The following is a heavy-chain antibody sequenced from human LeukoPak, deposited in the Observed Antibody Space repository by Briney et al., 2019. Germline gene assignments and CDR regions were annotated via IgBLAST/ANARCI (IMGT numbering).Heavy chain of an antibody. V-gene: IGHV4-4*02. J-gene: IGHJ4*02. D-gene: IGHD6-19*01. Sequence: PSGTPSLTCAVSGGSTSSSNWWSWVRQPPGKGLEWIGEIYHSGSTTYNPSLKSRVTISVDKSKNQFSLKLSSVTAADTAVYYCARGREEYSSGWCRFDYWGQGTLVTVSS. CDR2: IYHSGST. CDR1: GGSTSSSNW. CDR3: ARGREEYSSGWCRFDY.